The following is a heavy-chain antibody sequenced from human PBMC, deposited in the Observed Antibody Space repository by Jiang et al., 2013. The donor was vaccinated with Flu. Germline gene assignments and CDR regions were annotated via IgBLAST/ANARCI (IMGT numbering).Heavy chain of an antibody. Sequence: AASVRGRFTISRDDSKSIAFLQMNSLKTEDTAVYYCSRARILITFGGVIAPYYFDYWGQGTLVTVSS. CDR3: SRARILITFGGVIAPYYFDY. D-gene: IGHD3-16*02. J-gene: IGHJ4*02. V-gene: IGHV3-49*02.